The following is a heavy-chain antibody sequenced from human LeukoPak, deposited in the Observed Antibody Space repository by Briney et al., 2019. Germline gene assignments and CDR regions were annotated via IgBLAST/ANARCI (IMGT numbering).Heavy chain of an antibody. CDR1: GFTFSDHY. J-gene: IGHJ4*02. CDR3: ARVGPRYYFDY. V-gene: IGHV3-72*01. Sequence: GGSLRLSCAASGFTFSDHYMAWVRRAPGKGLGGVGRIRKRANRYTTDYAASVKRRFTISRDDSKYSLYLQMNSLQTEDTAVYFCARVGPRYYFDYWGQGTLVTVSS. D-gene: IGHD3-9*01. CDR2: IRKRANRYTT.